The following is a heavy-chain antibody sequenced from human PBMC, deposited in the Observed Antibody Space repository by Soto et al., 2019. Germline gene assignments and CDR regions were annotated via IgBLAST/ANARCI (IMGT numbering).Heavy chain of an antibody. Sequence: QVQLVQSGGEVKNPGASVKVSCKAFGYTLTNYGISWVRQAPGQGLEGMGWISAYNGHANYAQKFQGRVRLTTDRPTNTGYMELRSLRSDDTAEYYCAREGYGSSSMCYGGYYYMDVWGKGTTVTVS. D-gene: IGHD2-2*01. CDR3: AREGYGSSSMCYGGYYYMDV. J-gene: IGHJ6*03. CDR2: ISAYNGHA. CDR1: GYTLTNYG. V-gene: IGHV1-18*01.